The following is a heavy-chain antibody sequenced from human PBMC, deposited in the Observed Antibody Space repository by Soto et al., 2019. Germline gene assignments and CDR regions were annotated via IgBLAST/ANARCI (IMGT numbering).Heavy chain of an antibody. D-gene: IGHD5-18*01. Sequence: SVKVSCKASGGTFSSYAISWVRQAPGQGLEWMGGIIPIFGTANYAQKFQGRVTITADKSTSTAYMELSSLRSEDTAVYYCARGDTSYGPGAYYYYGMDVWRQGTTVTVSS. CDR3: ARGDTSYGPGAYYYYGMDV. J-gene: IGHJ6*02. CDR1: GGTFSSYA. V-gene: IGHV1-69*06. CDR2: IIPIFGTA.